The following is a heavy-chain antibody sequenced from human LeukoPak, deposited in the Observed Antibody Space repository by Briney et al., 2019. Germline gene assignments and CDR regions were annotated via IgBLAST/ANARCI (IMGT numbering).Heavy chain of an antibody. V-gene: IGHV4-59*01. Sequence: SETLSLTCTVSGGSISSYYWSWLRQPPGKGLEWIGYIYYSGSTNYNPSLRSRVTISVDTSKNQFSLKLSSVTAADTAVYYCARDLGYRGWFDPWGQGTLVTVSS. CDR2: IYYSGST. CDR1: GGSISSYY. J-gene: IGHJ5*02. CDR3: ARDLGYRGWFDP. D-gene: IGHD6-13*01.